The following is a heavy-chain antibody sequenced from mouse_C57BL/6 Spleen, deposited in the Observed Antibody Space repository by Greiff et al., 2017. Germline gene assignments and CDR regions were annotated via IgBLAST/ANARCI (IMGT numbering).Heavy chain of an antibody. D-gene: IGHD1-1*02. CDR2: INPSNGGT. Sequence: QVQLQQPGTELVKPGASVKLSCKASGYTFTSYWIHWVKQRPGQGLEWIGNINPSNGGTNYNEKFKSKATLTVDKSSSTAYMQLSSLTSEDSAFYYCARGSDYGLPWFAYWGQGTLVTVSA. CDR3: ARGSDYGLPWFAY. V-gene: IGHV1-53*01. J-gene: IGHJ3*01. CDR1: GYTFTSYW.